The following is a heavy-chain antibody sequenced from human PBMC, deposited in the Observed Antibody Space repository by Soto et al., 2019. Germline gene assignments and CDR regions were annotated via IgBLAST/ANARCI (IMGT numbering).Heavy chain of an antibody. CDR3: ARVQGYCSSTSCYTWWFDP. CDR1: GGSISSYY. Sequence: SETLSLTCTVSGGSISSYYWSWIRQPPGKGLEWIGYIYYSGSTNYNPSLKSRVTISVDTSKNQFSLKLSSVTAADTAVYYCARVQGYCSSTSCYTWWFDPWGQGTLVTVSS. V-gene: IGHV4-59*01. D-gene: IGHD2-2*02. CDR2: IYYSGST. J-gene: IGHJ5*02.